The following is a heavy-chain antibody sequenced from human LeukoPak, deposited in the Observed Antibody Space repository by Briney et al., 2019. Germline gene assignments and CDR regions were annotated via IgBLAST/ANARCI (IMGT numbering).Heavy chain of an antibody. CDR1: GFTFSNYW. V-gene: IGHV4-34*08. J-gene: IGHJ4*02. D-gene: IGHD3-22*01. Sequence: GSLRLSCVASGFTFSNYWMSWVRQPPGKGLEWIGEINHSGSTNYNPSLKSRVTISVDTSKNQFSLKLSSVTAADTAVYYCAATYYYDSSGYYPFDYWGQGTLVTVSS. CDR2: INHSGST. CDR3: AATYYYDSSGYYPFDY.